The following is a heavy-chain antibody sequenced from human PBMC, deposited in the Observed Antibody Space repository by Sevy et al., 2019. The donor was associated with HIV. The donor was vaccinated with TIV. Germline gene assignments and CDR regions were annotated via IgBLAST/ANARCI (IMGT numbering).Heavy chain of an antibody. J-gene: IGHJ6*02. D-gene: IGHD3-16*01. V-gene: IGHV3-7*01. CDR1: GFTFSIYW. CDR2: IKQDGSEK. Sequence: GGYLRLSCAASGFTFSIYWMTWVRQAPGKGLEWVANIKQDGSEKYYVDSVKGRFTISRDNAKNSLYLQMNSLRAVDTAVYYCARDWGNVFDDRRASYYYFYGMDVWGQGTTVTVSS. CDR3: ARDWGNVFDDRRASYYYFYGMDV.